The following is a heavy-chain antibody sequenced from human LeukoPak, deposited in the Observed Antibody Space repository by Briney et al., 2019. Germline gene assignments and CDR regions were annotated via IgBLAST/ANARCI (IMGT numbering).Heavy chain of an antibody. CDR3: ASKFGSGYFQGPSYAFDI. CDR2: IIPIFGTV. CDR1: GGTFSSYA. V-gene: IGHV1-69*05. Sequence: ASVKVSCKASGGTFSSYAISWVRRAPGQGLEWMGRIIPIFGTVNYAQKFQGRVTITTDESTSTAYMELSSLRSEDTAVYYCASKFGSGYFQGPSYAFDIWGQGTMVTVSS. D-gene: IGHD3-22*01. J-gene: IGHJ3*02.